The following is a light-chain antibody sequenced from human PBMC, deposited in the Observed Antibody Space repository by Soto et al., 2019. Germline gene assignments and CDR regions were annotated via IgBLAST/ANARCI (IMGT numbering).Light chain of an antibody. Sequence: DIQMTQSPSTLSASVGDRVTITCRASQSIRSCLAWYQQKPGKAPKLLIYKASSLEIGVPSRFSGSGSGTEFTLTLSSLQPDAFATYYCQQYNSYSPETFGQGTKVEIK. CDR2: KAS. J-gene: IGKJ1*01. CDR3: QQYNSYSPET. V-gene: IGKV1-5*03. CDR1: QSIRSC.